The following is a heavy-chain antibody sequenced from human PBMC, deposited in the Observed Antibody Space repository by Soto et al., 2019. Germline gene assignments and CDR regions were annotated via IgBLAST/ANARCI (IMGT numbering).Heavy chain of an antibody. Sequence: QVQLQQWGAGLLKPSETLSLTCAVYGGSFSGYYWSWIRQPPGKGLEWIGEINHSGSTNYNPSLNSRVTVSVDTSRNQFAMKLSSVTAADTAVYYCARGRNYYYYMDVWGKGTTVTVSS. CDR3: ARGRNYYYYMDV. V-gene: IGHV4-34*01. J-gene: IGHJ6*03. CDR1: GGSFSGYY. CDR2: INHSGST.